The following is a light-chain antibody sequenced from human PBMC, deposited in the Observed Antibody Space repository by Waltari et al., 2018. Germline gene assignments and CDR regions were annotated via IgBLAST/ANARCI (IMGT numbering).Light chain of an antibody. CDR3: CSYAGSYTYWV. CDR1: SSDVGGYNY. Sequence: QSALTQPRSVSGSPGQSVTISCTGTSSDVGGYNYVSWYQQHPGKAPKLMIYDVSKRPSGVPDRFSGSKSGNTASLTISWLQAEDEADYYCCSYAGSYTYWVFGGGTKLTVL. J-gene: IGLJ3*02. CDR2: DVS. V-gene: IGLV2-11*01.